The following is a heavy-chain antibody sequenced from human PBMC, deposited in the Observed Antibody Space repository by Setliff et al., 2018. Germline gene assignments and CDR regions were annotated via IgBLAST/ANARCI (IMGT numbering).Heavy chain of an antibody. CDR1: GGSISSSSYY. J-gene: IGHJ5*02. D-gene: IGHD6-19*01. CDR2: IYYSGST. V-gene: IGHV4-39*01. CDR3: ASRLLDSSGWFTSWFDP. Sequence: PSETLSLTCTVSGGSISSSSYYWGWIRQPPGKGLEWIGSIYYSGSTYYNPSLKSRVTISVDTSKNQFSLKLSSVTAADTAVYYCASRLLDSSGWFTSWFDPWGQGTLVTVSS.